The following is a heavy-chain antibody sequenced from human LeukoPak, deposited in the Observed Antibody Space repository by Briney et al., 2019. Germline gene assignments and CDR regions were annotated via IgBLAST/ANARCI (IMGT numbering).Heavy chain of an antibody. CDR1: GYSINSGYY. Sequence: PSETLSLTCAVSGYSINSGYYWGWIRQPPGKGLEWIGSIYHSGSTYYNPSLKSRVTISVDTSKNQFSLKLSSVTAADTAVYYCARHGYLDTAMVALDYWGQGTLVTVSS. D-gene: IGHD5-18*01. CDR2: IYHSGST. CDR3: ARHGYLDTAMVALDY. V-gene: IGHV4-38-2*01. J-gene: IGHJ4*02.